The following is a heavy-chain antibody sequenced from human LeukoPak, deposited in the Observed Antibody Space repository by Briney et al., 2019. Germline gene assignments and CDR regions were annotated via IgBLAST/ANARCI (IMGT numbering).Heavy chain of an antibody. D-gene: IGHD5-18*01. CDR3: ARVGYSYGRPKFDY. CDR2: IYYSGST. V-gene: IGHV4-39*07. Sequence: SETLSLTCTVSGGSISSSSYYWGWIRQPPGKGLEWIGSIYYSGSTYYNPSLKRRVTISVDTSKNQFSLKLSSVTAADTAVYYCARVGYSYGRPKFDYWGQGTLVTVSS. CDR1: GGSISSSSYY. J-gene: IGHJ4*02.